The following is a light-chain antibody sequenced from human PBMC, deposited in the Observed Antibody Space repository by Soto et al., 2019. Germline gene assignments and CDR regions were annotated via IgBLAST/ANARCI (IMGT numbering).Light chain of an antibody. CDR3: QQRSNWPPVT. CDR1: QSVSSY. CDR2: DAS. J-gene: IGKJ1*01. Sequence: EIVLTQSPATLSLSPGERATLSCRASQSVSSYLAWYQQKPGQAPRLLIYDASNRATGIPARFSRSGSGTAFTLTIRSLEPEDFAVYYCQQRSNWPPVTFGQGTKVPIK. V-gene: IGKV3-11*01.